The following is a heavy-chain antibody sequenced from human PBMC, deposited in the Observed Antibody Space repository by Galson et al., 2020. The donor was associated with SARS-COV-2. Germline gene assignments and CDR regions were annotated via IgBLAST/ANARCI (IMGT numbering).Heavy chain of an antibody. CDR3: ANISQVNRCADY. CDR1: GSPFRSYA. D-gene: IGHD2-15*01. Sequence: TGGPLRPPCAASGSPFRSYAMHWVRQAPGKGLEWLAFISYDGSNQYYADSVKGRFTISRDHSKTTLYLQMNSLRAEEPAVYYCANISQVNRCADYGGQGTLVIVSS. CDR2: ISYDGSNQ. V-gene: IGHV3-30-3*02. J-gene: IGHJ4*02.